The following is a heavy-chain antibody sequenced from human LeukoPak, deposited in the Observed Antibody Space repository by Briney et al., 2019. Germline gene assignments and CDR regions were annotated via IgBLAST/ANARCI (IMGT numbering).Heavy chain of an antibody. Sequence: ASVKVSCKASGYTFTVYSINWLRQAPGQGLEWMGWITTSTGKPTYAQGFTGRFVFSLDTSVSTTYLHINSLEAEDTAVYYCARDASMINLDYWGQGGLVTVSS. CDR1: GYTFTVYS. J-gene: IGHJ4*02. CDR3: ARDASMINLDY. V-gene: IGHV7-4-1*02. D-gene: IGHD3-16*01. CDR2: ITTSTGKP.